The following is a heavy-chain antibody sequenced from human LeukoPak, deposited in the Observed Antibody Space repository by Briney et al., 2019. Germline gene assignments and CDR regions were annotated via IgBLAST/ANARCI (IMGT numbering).Heavy chain of an antibody. J-gene: IGHJ4*02. CDR1: GFTFTNYW. V-gene: IGHV3-7*01. CDR2: IKQDGTEQ. D-gene: IGHD2-15*01. CDR3: VRGGYSTFRPAETDF. Sequence: GGSLRLSCSASGFTFTNYWMNWVRQAPGKGLEWVANIKQDGTEQYYVDSVRGRFTISRDNAKNSLFLQMNSLRGDDTAVYFCVRGGYSTFRPAETDFWGQGPLLSVSS.